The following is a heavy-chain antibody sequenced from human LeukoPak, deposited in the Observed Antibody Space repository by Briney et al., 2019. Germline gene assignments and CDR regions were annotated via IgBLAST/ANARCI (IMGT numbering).Heavy chain of an antibody. Sequence: ASVKVSCKASGYTFTGYYMHWVRQAPGQGLEWMGWINPNSGGTNYAQKSQGRVTMTRDTSISPAYMELSRLRSDDTAVYYCARDRDSSSWYINWFDPWGQGTLVIVSS. CDR1: GYTFTGYY. CDR2: INPNSGGT. V-gene: IGHV1-2*02. CDR3: ARDRDSSSWYINWFDP. D-gene: IGHD6-13*01. J-gene: IGHJ5*02.